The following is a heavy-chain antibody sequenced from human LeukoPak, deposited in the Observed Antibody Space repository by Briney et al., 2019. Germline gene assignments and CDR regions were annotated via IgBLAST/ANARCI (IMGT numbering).Heavy chain of an antibody. Sequence: GGSLRLSCAASGFTFSRFGMHWVRQAPGKGLEWVAVIWYDGGNKYYADSVKGRFTISRDNSKNTLYLQMNSLGAEDTAVYYCGRDFGDYWGQGTLVTVPS. V-gene: IGHV3-33*01. CDR3: GRDFGDY. CDR1: GFTFSRFG. D-gene: IGHD3-16*01. CDR2: IWYDGGNK. J-gene: IGHJ4*02.